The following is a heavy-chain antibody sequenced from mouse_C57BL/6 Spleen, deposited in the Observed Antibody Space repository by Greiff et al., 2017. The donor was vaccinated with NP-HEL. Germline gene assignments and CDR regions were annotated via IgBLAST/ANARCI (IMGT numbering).Heavy chain of an antibody. V-gene: IGHV5-15*01. D-gene: IGHD1-1*01. CDR3: ARHNYGSSSYAMDY. J-gene: IGHJ4*01. CDR2: ISNLAYSI. Sequence: EVHLVESGGGLVQPGGSLKLSCAASGFTFSDYGMAWVRQAPRKGPEWVAFISNLAYSIYYADTVTGRFTISRENAKNTLYLEMSSLRSEDTAMYYCARHNYGSSSYAMDYWGQGTSVTVSS. CDR1: GFTFSDYG.